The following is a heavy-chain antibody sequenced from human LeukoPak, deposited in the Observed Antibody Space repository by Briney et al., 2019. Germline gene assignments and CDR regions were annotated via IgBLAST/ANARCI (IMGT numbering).Heavy chain of an antibody. Sequence: GGSLRLSCAASGFTFSSYAMSWVRQAPGKGLEWVSAISGSGGNTYYADSVKGRFTISRDNSKNTLYLQMNSLRAEDTAVYYCAVLLWFGEPRGDAFDIWGQGTMVTVSS. CDR1: GFTFSSYA. CDR2: ISGSGGNT. J-gene: IGHJ3*02. D-gene: IGHD3-10*01. V-gene: IGHV3-23*01. CDR3: AVLLWFGEPRGDAFDI.